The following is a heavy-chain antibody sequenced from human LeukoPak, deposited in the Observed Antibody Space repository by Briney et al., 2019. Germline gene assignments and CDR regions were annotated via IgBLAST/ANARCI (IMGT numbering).Heavy chain of an antibody. Sequence: SVKVSCKASGGTFSSYAISWVRQAPGQGLEWMGGIIPIFGTANYAQKFQGRVTITTDESTSTAYMELNSLRAEDTAVYYCARDLPTRDYYYGMDVWGQGTTVTVSS. J-gene: IGHJ6*02. CDR2: IIPIFGTA. CDR1: GGTFSSYA. CDR3: ARDLPTRDYYYGMDV. D-gene: IGHD5/OR15-5a*01. V-gene: IGHV1-69*05.